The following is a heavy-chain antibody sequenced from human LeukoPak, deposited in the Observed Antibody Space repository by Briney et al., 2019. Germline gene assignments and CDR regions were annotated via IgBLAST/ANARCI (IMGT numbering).Heavy chain of an antibody. Sequence: SETLSPTCTVSGGSISSSSYYWGWIRQPPGKGLEWIGSIYYSGSTYYNPSLKSRVTISVDTSKNQFSLKLSSVTAADTAVYYCARRGYDILTGYYTNFDYWGQGTLVTVSS. CDR1: GGSISSSSYY. D-gene: IGHD3-9*01. CDR3: ARRGYDILTGYYTNFDY. CDR2: IYYSGST. J-gene: IGHJ4*02. V-gene: IGHV4-39*01.